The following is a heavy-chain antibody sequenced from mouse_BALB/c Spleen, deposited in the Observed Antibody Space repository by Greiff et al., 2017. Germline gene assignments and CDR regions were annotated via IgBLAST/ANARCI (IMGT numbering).Heavy chain of an antibody. CDR2: IYPSDSYT. Sequence: VQLQQPGAELVRPGASVKLSCKASGYTFTSYWINWVKQRPGQGLEWIGNIYPSDSYTNYNQKFKDKATLTVDKSSSTAYMQLSSPTSEDSAVYYCTRSAYGSSYYYFDYWGQGTTLTVSS. D-gene: IGHD1-1*01. CDR3: TRSAYGSSYYYFDY. J-gene: IGHJ2*01. V-gene: IGHV1-69*02. CDR1: GYTFTSYW.